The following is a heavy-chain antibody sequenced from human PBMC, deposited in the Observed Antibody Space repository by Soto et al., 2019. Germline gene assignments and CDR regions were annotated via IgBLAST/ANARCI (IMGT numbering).Heavy chain of an antibody. CDR2: TYYRSRWQT. Sequence: SQTLSLTCAISWDSVSSNDATCDWIRQSPSRGLEWLGRTYYRSRWQTDYAISVKSRISINPDTSMNEFSLRLSSVTAADTAVYYCARLNGYCVSTGCHGYYGMDVWGQGTTVTVSS. CDR3: ARLNGYCVSTGCHGYYGMDV. J-gene: IGHJ6*02. D-gene: IGHD2-2*03. CDR1: WDSVSSNDAT. V-gene: IGHV6-1*01.